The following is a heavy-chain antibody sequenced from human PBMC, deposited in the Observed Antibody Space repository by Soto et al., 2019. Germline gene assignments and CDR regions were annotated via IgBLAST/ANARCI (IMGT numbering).Heavy chain of an antibody. CDR3: ARSTNDYGDRH. J-gene: IGHJ4*02. V-gene: IGHV1-8*01. Sequence: QVQLVQSGAEVKKPGASVKVSCKASGYTFTSYDINWVRQATGQGLEWMGWMNPNCVNTGYAQKFQGRVTMTRNNSISTAYMELSSLRSEDTAMYYCARSTNDYGDRHWGQGSLVTVSS. CDR1: GYTFTSYD. CDR2: MNPNCVNT. D-gene: IGHD4-17*01.